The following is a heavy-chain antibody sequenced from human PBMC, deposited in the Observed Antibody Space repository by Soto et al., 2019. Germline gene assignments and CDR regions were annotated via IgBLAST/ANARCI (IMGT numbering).Heavy chain of an antibody. CDR3: ARWGTTGGLDV. CDR1: GFTFRSYV. V-gene: IGHV3-30*19. D-gene: IGHD3-16*01. Sequence: QVQLVESGGGVVQPGTSLRVSCVGSGFTFRSYVIHWVRQAPGKGLEWVALTSYDGSGKYYGDSVRGRFTISRDNSRNTVDLQMDSLRLEDTPLYYCARWGTTGGLDVWGQGTLGYVSS. J-gene: IGHJ1*01. CDR2: TSYDGSGK.